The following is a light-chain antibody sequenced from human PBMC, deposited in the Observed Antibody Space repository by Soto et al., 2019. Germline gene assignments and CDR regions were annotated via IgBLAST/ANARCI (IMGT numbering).Light chain of an antibody. J-gene: IGLJ2*01. CDR2: VNSDGSH. V-gene: IGLV4-69*01. CDR3: QTWGTGIHVV. Sequence: QPVLTQSPSASASLGASVKLTCSLSSGHSSYAIAWHQQQPEKGPRYLLKVNSDGSHKKGDGIPDRFSGSSSGAERYLTISSLQSEDEADYYCQTWGTGIHVVFGGGTQLTVL. CDR1: SGHSSYA.